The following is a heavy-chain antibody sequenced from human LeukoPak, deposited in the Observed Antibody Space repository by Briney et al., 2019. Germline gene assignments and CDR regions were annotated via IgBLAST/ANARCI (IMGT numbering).Heavy chain of an antibody. CDR3: ARDRYYYDSSGDNHFDY. V-gene: IGHV4-4*07. D-gene: IGHD3-22*01. Sequence: KPSETLSLTCTVSGGSISSYYWSWIRQPAGKGLEWIGRIYTSGSTNYNPSLKSRVTMSVDTSKNQFSLKLSSVTAADTAVYYCARDRYYYDSSGDNHFDYWGQGTLVTVSS. CDR2: IYTSGST. CDR1: GGSISSYY. J-gene: IGHJ4*02.